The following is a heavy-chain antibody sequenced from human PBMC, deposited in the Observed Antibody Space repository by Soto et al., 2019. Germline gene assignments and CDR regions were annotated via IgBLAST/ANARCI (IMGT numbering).Heavy chain of an antibody. J-gene: IGHJ6*02. D-gene: IGHD2-2*01. CDR1: GGTFSSYA. CDR3: ARSHGSSTSLEIYYYYYYGMDV. CDR2: ILPISDTT. Sequence: QVQLVQSGAEVKKPGSSVKLSCKASGGTFSSYAISWVRQAPGQGLEWMGGILPISDTTNYAQKFQGRVTITADESTSTAYMELSSLRSEDTAVYYCARSHGSSTSLEIYYYYYYGMDVWGQGTTVTVSS. V-gene: IGHV1-69*01.